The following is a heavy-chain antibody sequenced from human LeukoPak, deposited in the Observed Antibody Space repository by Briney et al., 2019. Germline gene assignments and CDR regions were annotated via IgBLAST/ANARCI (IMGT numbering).Heavy chain of an antibody. CDR3: ATLTGDAFDI. Sequence: ASVKVSCKASGYTFTSYYMHWVRQAPGQGLEWMGIINPSGGSTIYAQKFQGRVTMTEDTSTDTAYMELSSLRSEDTAVYYCATLTGDAFDIWGQGTMVTVSS. J-gene: IGHJ3*02. D-gene: IGHD7-27*01. CDR1: GYTFTSYY. V-gene: IGHV1-46*01. CDR2: INPSGGST.